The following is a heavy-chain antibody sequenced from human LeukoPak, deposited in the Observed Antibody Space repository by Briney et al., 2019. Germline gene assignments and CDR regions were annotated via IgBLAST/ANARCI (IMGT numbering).Heavy chain of an antibody. Sequence: PGGSLRLSCAASGFTFDDYGMSWVRQAPGKGLEWVSGLNWNGGSTGYADSVKGRFTISRDNAKNSLYLQMNSLRAGDTALYYCARERTYYYDSNPDYFDYWGQGTLVTVSS. V-gene: IGHV3-20*04. CDR3: ARERTYYYDSNPDYFDY. CDR1: GFTFDDYG. D-gene: IGHD3-22*01. J-gene: IGHJ4*02. CDR2: LNWNGGST.